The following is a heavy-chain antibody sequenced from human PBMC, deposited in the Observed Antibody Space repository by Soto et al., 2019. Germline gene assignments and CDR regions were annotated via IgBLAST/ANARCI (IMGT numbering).Heavy chain of an antibody. CDR3: AKSPLYYDFWSGYYTPGAYFDY. Sequence: GGSLRLSCAASGFTFSSYAMSWFRQAPGKGLEWVSAISGSGGSTYYADSVKGRFTISRDNSKNTLYLQMNSLRAEDTAVYYCAKSPLYYDFWSGYYTPGAYFDYWGQGTLVTVSS. CDR1: GFTFSSYA. V-gene: IGHV3-23*01. D-gene: IGHD3-3*01. CDR2: ISGSGGST. J-gene: IGHJ4*02.